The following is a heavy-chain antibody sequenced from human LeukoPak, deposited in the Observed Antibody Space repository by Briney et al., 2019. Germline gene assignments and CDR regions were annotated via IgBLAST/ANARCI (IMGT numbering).Heavy chain of an antibody. J-gene: IGHJ4*02. V-gene: IGHV3-7*01. Sequence: GGSLRLSCAASGFTFSSYWMSWVRQAPGKGLEWVANIKQDGSEKSYVDSVKGRFTISRDNAKNSLYLQMNSLRAEDTAVYYCVRRRGYSGYEYGVYFDYWGQGTLVTVSS. CDR2: IKQDGSEK. CDR1: GFTFSSYW. D-gene: IGHD5-12*01. CDR3: VRRRGYSGYEYGVYFDY.